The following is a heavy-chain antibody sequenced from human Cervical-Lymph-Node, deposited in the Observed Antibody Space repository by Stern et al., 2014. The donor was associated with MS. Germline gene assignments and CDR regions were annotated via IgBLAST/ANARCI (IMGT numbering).Heavy chain of an antibody. CDR2: INPSDGST. D-gene: IGHD3-16*01. CDR1: GYTFTNYY. V-gene: IGHV1-46*01. J-gene: IGHJ4*02. CDR3: ARDPLRGVFDY. Sequence: VQLVESGAEVKQPGASVKVSCKASGYTFTNYYMQWVRQAPGQGLEWMAIINPSDGSTTYAQKFQGRVTMTRDTSTSTVYMELTSLRSEDTAVYYCARDPLRGVFDYWGQGTLVAVSS.